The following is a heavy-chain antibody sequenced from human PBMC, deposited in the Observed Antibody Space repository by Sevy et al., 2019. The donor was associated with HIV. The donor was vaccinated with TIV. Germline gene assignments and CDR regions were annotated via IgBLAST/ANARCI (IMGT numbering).Heavy chain of an antibody. CDR2: ISMSGNHI. D-gene: IGHD5-18*01. V-gene: IGHV3-21*01. CDR3: ASAHMGTVMGYSFGSDFDS. J-gene: IGHJ4*02. CDR1: GFTFRSYT. Sequence: GGSLRLSCAASGFTFRSYTMNWLRQAPGKGLEWVACISMSGNHIYYADSVKGRFTVSSDNAKNSVFLQLNSLRVDDTAVYYCASAHMGTVMGYSFGSDFDSWGRGTQVTVSS.